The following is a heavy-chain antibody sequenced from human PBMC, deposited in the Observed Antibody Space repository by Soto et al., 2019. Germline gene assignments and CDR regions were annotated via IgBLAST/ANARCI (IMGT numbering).Heavy chain of an antibody. V-gene: IGHV3-30*18. CDR1: GFTFSSYG. D-gene: IGHD3-10*01. Sequence: GGSLRLSCAASGFTFSSYGMHWVRQAPGKGLEWVAVISYDGSNKYYADSVKGRFTISRDNSKNTLYLQMNSLRAEDTAVYYCAKELKLLWFGETPCYYGMDVWGQGTTVTVSS. J-gene: IGHJ6*02. CDR3: AKELKLLWFGETPCYYGMDV. CDR2: ISYDGSNK.